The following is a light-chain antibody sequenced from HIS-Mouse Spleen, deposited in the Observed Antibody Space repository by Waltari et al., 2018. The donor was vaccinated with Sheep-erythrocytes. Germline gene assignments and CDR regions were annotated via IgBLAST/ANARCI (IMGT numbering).Light chain of an antibody. Sequence: QSVLTQPPSVSGAPGQRVTISCTGSSSNIGAGYDVHWYQQPPGTAPKLPSYGNSNRPSGVPDRFSGSKSGTSASLAITGLQAEDEADYYCQSYDSSLSGYVFGTGTKVTVL. CDR1: SSNIGAGYD. J-gene: IGLJ1*01. V-gene: IGLV1-40*01. CDR3: QSYDSSLSGYV. CDR2: GNS.